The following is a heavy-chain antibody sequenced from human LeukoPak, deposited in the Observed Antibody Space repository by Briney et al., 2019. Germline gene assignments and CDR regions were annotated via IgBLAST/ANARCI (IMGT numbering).Heavy chain of an antibody. CDR3: AGVGSDFWSGYYIYYYYYGMDV. Sequence: GGSLRLSCAASGFTFSDYYMSWIRQAPGKGLEWVSYISSSGSTIYYADSVKGRFTISRDNSKNTLYLQMNSLRAEDTAVYYCAGVGSDFWSGYYIYYYYYGMDVWGQGTTVTVSS. CDR1: GFTFSDYY. D-gene: IGHD3-3*01. J-gene: IGHJ6*02. V-gene: IGHV3-11*01. CDR2: ISSSGSTI.